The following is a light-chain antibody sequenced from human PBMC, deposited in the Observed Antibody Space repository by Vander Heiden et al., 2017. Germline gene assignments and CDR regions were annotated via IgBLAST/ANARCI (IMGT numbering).Light chain of an antibody. CDR1: HSINIW. CDR2: KSS. CDR3: QQYNSFPWT. V-gene: IGKV1-5*03. J-gene: IGKJ1*01. Sequence: IQMTQSPSTLSPSVLHRLSITCRASHSINIWLAWYQQKPGEAPKLLIYKSSDLETGVPSRFSGSGSGTEFTLTISSLQPDDFATYYCQQYNSFPWTFGQGTKVEIK.